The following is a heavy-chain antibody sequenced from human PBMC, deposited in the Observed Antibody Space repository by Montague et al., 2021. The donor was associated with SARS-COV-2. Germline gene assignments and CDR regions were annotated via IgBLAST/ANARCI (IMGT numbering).Heavy chain of an antibody. D-gene: IGHD3-10*01. J-gene: IGHJ3*02. CDR2: IWYDGSNK. CDR3: FDI. V-gene: IGHV3-33*01. Sequence: SLSLSYAASGFTSSSYGMHWVRQAPGKGLEWAAVIWYDGSNKYYADSVKGRFTISRDNSKNTLYYCARDRYYYGSGSLDAFDIWGQGTMVTVSS. CDR1: GFTSSSYG.